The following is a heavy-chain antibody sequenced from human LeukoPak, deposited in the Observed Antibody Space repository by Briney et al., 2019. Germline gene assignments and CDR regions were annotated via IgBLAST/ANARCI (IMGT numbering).Heavy chain of an antibody. D-gene: IGHD3-22*01. Sequence: SETLSLTCAVYGGSFSGYYWSWIRQPPGKGLEWIGKINHSGGTNYNPSLKSRVTISVDTSKNQFSLKLSSVTAADTAVYYCARAGVITTSWFDPWGQGTLVTVSS. V-gene: IGHV4-34*01. CDR2: INHSGGT. CDR1: GGSFSGYY. J-gene: IGHJ5*02. CDR3: ARAGVITTSWFDP.